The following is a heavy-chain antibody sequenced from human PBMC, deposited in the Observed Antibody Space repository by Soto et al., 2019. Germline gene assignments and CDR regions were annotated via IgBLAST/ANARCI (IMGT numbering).Heavy chain of an antibody. CDR3: ARGEGNGEYYYYGMDV. CDR1: GYTFTSYD. J-gene: IGHJ6*02. D-gene: IGHD3-10*01. CDR2: MNPNSGNT. V-gene: IGHV1-8*01. Sequence: QVQLVQSGAEVKKPGASVKVSCKASGYTFTSYDINWVRQSTGQGLEWMGWMNPNSGNTGYAQKFQGRVTMTRNTSISTAYMELSSLRSEDTAVYYGARGEGNGEYYYYGMDVWGQGTTVTVSS.